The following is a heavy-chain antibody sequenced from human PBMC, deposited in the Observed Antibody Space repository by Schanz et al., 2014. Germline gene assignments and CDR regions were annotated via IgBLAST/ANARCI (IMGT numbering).Heavy chain of an antibody. CDR1: GFTFSSYG. D-gene: IGHD3-22*01. CDR2: ISGGGGSA. J-gene: IGHJ4*02. V-gene: IGHV3-23*01. CDR3: AKVWGSDYFYPFDY. Sequence: EGQLLESGGGLVQPGGSLRLSCAASGFTFSSYGMSWVCQAPGKGLEWVSGISGGGGSAYYADSVKGRFTISRDNSKNTLYLQMSSLRAEDTAVYYCAKVWGSDYFYPFDYWGQGTLVTVSS.